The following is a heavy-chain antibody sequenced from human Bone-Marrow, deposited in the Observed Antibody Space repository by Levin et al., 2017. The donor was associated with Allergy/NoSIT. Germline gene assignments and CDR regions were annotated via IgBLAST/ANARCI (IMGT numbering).Heavy chain of an antibody. CDR2: IIPILGIG. V-gene: IGHV1-69*04. J-gene: IGHJ6*02. CDR1: GDTFSRYT. CDR3: AGDASGSYSVDYGMDV. Sequence: SVKVSCKASGDTFSRYTFTWVRQAPGQGLEWMGRIIPILGIGDFAPRFQDRVTITADKLTSTAYMELRSLRSDDTAVYYCAGDASGSYSVDYGMDVWAQGTTVTV. D-gene: IGHD3-10*01.